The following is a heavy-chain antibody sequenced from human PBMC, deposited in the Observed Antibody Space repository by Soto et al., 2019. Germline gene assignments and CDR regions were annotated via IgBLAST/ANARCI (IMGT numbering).Heavy chain of an antibody. D-gene: IGHD1-26*01. CDR2: INAGNGNT. J-gene: IGHJ4*02. CDR3: ARGMGAYYADY. CDR1: GYTFTSYA. V-gene: IGHV1-3*01. Sequence: QVQLVQSGAEVKKPGASVKVSCKASGYTFTSYAMHWVRQAPGQRLEWMGWINAGNGNTKYSQKFQGRVTITRDTSASTAYMELSSLISEDTAVYYCARGMGAYYADYWGQGTLVTVSS.